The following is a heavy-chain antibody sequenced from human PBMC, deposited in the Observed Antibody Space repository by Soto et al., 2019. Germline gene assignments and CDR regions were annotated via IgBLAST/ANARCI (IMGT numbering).Heavy chain of an antibody. CDR3: AGGRIVVVGSSAYYVMDV. CDR1: GGTPSNSA. V-gene: IGHV1-69*01. CDR2: IIPVFGLV. D-gene: IGHD3-22*01. Sequence: QVHLLLQSGAEVKKPGSSVKVSCKASGGTPSNSAISWVLQAPGQGLEWMGGIIPVFGLVKYAQNFQGRVTIPADESTNPAYMELSSLRPEDTAVYYFAGGRIVVVGSSAYYVMDVWGQGTTVTVSS. J-gene: IGHJ6*02.